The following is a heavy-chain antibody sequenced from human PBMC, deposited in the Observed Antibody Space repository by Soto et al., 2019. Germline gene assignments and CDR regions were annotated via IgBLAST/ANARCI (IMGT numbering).Heavy chain of an antibody. CDR2: INHSGST. Sequence: ETLSLTWTVYGGSFSGSNWTWVGQPPGTGLEWIGEINHSGSTNYNPSLKSRVTISVDTSKNQFSLKLNSVTAADTAVYSRSRYQLTGPFNYWGRG. J-gene: IGHJ4*02. CDR1: GGSFSGSN. CDR3: SRYQLTGPFNY. D-gene: IGHD1-1*01. V-gene: IGHV4-34*01.